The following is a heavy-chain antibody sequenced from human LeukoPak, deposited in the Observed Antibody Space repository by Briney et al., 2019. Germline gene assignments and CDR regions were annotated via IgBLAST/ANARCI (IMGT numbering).Heavy chain of an antibody. CDR3: ARVGDFEYSQH. V-gene: IGHV3-21*01. D-gene: IGHD2-21*02. J-gene: IGHJ1*01. CDR2: ISSSSSYI. CDR1: GFTFSSYS. Sequence: GGSLRLSCAASGFTFSSYSMNWVRQAPGKGLEWVSSISSSSSYIYYADSVKGRFTISRDNAKNSLYLQMNSLRAEDTSVCYCARVGDFEYSQHWGQGTLVTVSS.